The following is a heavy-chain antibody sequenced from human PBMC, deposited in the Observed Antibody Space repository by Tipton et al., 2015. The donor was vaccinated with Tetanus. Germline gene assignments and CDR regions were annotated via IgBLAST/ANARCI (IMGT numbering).Heavy chain of an antibody. J-gene: IGHJ4*02. D-gene: IGHD6-6*01. V-gene: IGHV3-9*01. Sequence: SLRLSCTTSGFSFDDYAMHWVRQGPGKGLEWVSGITWNSNTVQYAEFVKGRFTISRDNAKNSLFLQMNSLRAEDTAVYYCARASGLADRPWDFEYWGQGTLVTVSS. CDR3: ARASGLADRPWDFEY. CDR2: ITWNSNTV. CDR1: GFSFDDYA.